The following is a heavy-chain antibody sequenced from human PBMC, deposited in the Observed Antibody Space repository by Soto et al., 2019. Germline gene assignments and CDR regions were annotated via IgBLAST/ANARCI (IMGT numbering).Heavy chain of an antibody. CDR2: IYHSGSP. V-gene: IGHV4-30-2*01. CDR1: GGSISSGGYS. J-gene: IGHJ6*02. D-gene: IGHD3-10*01. CDR3: ARGHYYGSGSYTVRYYYGMDV. Sequence: PSETLSLTCAVSGGSISSGGYSWSWIRQPPGKGLEWIGYIYHSGSPYYNPSLKSRVTISVDRSKNQFSLKLSSVTAADTAVYYCARGHYYGSGSYTVRYYYGMDVWGQGTTVTVSS.